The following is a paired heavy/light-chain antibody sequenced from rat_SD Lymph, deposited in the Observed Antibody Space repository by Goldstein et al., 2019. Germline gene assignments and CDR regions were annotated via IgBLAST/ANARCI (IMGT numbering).Heavy chain of an antibody. CDR3: ARNYGYFDY. Sequence: QVQLQQSGAELAKPGTSVKLPCKASGYNFNSYYIYWVKQRPGQGLEWIGYIYPGNNDTDYSEKFKGKATFTADTSSSTAYMLLGSLTPEDSAYYFCARNYGYFDYWGQGVKVTVSS. J-gene: IGHJ2*01. CDR1: GYNFNSYY. D-gene: IGHD1-3*01. V-gene: IGHV1-35*01. CDR2: IYPGNNDT.
Light chain of an antibody. CDR1: TDIDDD. Sequence: ETTVTQSPASLSMAVGEKVSISCKTSTDIDDDMNWYQQKSGEAPKLLISEGNTLRPGVPSRFSSSGYGTDFVFTINNVVLGDEGIYHCQQSDNVPFTFGSGTKLEIK. J-gene: IGKJ4*01. V-gene: IGKV17S1*01. CDR3: QQSDNVPFT. CDR2: EGN.